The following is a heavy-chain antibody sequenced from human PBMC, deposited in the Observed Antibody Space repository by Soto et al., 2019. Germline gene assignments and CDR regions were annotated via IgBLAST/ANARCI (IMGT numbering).Heavy chain of an antibody. CDR1: GGTFSRSG. D-gene: IGHD5-18*01. J-gene: IGHJ6*02. CDR2: IVPSVDTT. CDR3: ARCPQPPDTADPYAVDV. Sequence: QVQLVQSGTEVKKPGASVKVSCKASGGTFSRSGFHWVRQAPGQGLEWMGMIVPSVDTTNYAQKFQARVTISADKFTSTVYMELISLRSEDTAVYYCARCPQPPDTADPYAVDVWGQGTRVIVSS. V-gene: IGHV1-69*06.